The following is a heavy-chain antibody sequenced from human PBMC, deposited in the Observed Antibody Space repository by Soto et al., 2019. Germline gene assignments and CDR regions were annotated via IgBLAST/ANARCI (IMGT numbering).Heavy chain of an antibody. Sequence: SVKVSCKASGGTFSSYAISWVRQAPGQGLEWMGGIIPIFGTANYAQKFQGRVTITADESTSTAYMELSSLRSEDTAVYYCARDYDFWSGYYISFDPWGQGTLVTVSS. V-gene: IGHV1-69*13. CDR1: GGTFSSYA. CDR3: ARDYDFWSGYYISFDP. J-gene: IGHJ5*02. CDR2: IIPIFGTA. D-gene: IGHD3-3*01.